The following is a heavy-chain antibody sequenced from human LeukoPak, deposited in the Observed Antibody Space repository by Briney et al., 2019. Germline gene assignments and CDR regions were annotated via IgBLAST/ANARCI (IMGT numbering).Heavy chain of an antibody. J-gene: IGHJ3*02. V-gene: IGHV4-4*07. CDR1: GGSISSYS. CDR3: ARDAALYYYDSSGYRTSDAFDI. D-gene: IGHD3-22*01. Sequence: SSETLSLTCTVSGGSISSYSWSWIRQPAGKGLEWIGRIYTSGSTNYNPSLKSRVTMSVDTSKNQFSLKLSSVTAADTAVYYCARDAALYYYDSSGYRTSDAFDIWGQGTMVTVSS. CDR2: IYTSGST.